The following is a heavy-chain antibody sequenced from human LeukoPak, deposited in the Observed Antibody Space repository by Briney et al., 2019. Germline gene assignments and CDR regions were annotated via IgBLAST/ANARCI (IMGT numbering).Heavy chain of an antibody. CDR1: GFTFISYS. CDR2: IRSKANSYAA. D-gene: IGHD2-2*01. CDR3: TSIVVVPAAMLDAFDI. J-gene: IGHJ3*02. Sequence: GGSLRLSCAASGFTFISYSMHWVRQASGKGLEWVGRIRSKANSYAAAYAASVKGRFTISRDDSKNTAYLQMNSLKTEDMAVYYCTSIVVVPAAMLDAFDIWGQGTMVTVSS. V-gene: IGHV3-73*01.